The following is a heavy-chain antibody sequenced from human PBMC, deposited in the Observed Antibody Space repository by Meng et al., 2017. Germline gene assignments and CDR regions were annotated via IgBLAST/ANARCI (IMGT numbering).Heavy chain of an antibody. D-gene: IGHD1-26*01. V-gene: IGHV4-4*07. J-gene: IGHJ4*02. CDR1: GGSISSYY. CDR3: ARDAAYDYSGSSTL. CDR2: IYTSGST. Sequence: SETLSLTCTVSGGSISSYYWSWIRQPAGKGLEWIGRIYTSGSTNYNPSLKSRVIMSVDTSKNQFSLKLSSVTAADTAVYYCARDAAYDYSGSSTLWGQGTLVTVSS.